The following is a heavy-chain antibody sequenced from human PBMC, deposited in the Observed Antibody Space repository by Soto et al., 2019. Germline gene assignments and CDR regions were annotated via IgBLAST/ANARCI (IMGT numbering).Heavy chain of an antibody. CDR3: ARVVPGAEAWFGP. J-gene: IGHJ5*02. CDR1: GYTFSNYG. CDR2: ISLYSDGT. Sequence: QVQLLQSGGEVKRPGASVKVSCKTSGYTFSNYGITWVRQAPGQPLEWLGWISLYSDGTNYAQKLQGRVSMTTDTSTTTAYMELRSLRSDDTAVYYCARVVPGAEAWFGPWGQGTLVTVSS. V-gene: IGHV1-18*01. D-gene: IGHD2-2*01.